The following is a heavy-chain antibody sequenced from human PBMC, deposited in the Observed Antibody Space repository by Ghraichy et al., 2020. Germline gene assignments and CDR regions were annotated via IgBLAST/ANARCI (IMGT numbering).Heavy chain of an antibody. J-gene: IGHJ4*02. CDR3: VKEGFGY. Sequence: GGSLRLSCAASGFTFSTYGMHWVRQAPGKGLEWVAFIRSDGSDKYYADSVKGRFTISRDNFKNTLYLQMYSLRAEDTAVYYCVKEGFGYWGQGTLVTVSS. V-gene: IGHV3-30*02. CDR1: GFTFSTYG. CDR2: IRSDGSDK.